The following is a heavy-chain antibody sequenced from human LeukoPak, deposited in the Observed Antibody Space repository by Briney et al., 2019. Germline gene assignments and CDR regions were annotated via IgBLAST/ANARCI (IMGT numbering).Heavy chain of an antibody. J-gene: IGHJ4*02. CDR3: AKDLTMTFAPYDY. Sequence: GGSLRLSCAASGFTFSSYAMSWVRQAPGKGLEWVSAISGSGGSTYHADSVKGRFTISRDNSKNTLYLQMNSLRAEDTAVYYCAKDLTMTFAPYDYWGQGTLVTVSS. V-gene: IGHV3-23*01. CDR2: ISGSGGST. D-gene: IGHD3-22*01. CDR1: GFTFSSYA.